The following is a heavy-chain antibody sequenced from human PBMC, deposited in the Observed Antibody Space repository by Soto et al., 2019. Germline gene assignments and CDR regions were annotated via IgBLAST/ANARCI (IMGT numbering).Heavy chain of an antibody. J-gene: IGHJ4*02. Sequence: LSLTCTVSGGSIANNNYFWGRVRQPPGKGLEWIGSAAYSGGTYKNPSLKSRVTVSVDTSKNQFSLKLTSVTAADTAVYYCAKVVVGATSHSDFDSWGQGTLVTVSS. D-gene: IGHD2-15*01. V-gene: IGHV4-39*01. CDR1: GGSIANNNYF. CDR2: AAYSGGT. CDR3: AKVVVGATSHSDFDS.